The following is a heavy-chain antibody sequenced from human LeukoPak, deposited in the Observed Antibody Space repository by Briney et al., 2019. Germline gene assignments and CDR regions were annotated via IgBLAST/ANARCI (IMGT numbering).Heavy chain of an antibody. CDR3: AKDPHYYDSGVYPYYFDY. CDR1: GFAFSGCG. D-gene: IGHD3-22*01. J-gene: IGHJ4*02. V-gene: IGHV3-30*02. CDR2: IRYDGGNK. Sequence: PGGSLRLSCSASGFAFSGCGMHWVRQAPGKGLEWVAFIRYDGGNKHYADSVKGRFTISRDNSMNTLYLQMNSLRAEDAAVYYCAKDPHYYDSGVYPYYFDYWGQGTLVTVS.